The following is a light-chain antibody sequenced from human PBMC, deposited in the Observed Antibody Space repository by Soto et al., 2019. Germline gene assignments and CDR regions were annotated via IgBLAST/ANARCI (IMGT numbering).Light chain of an antibody. J-gene: IGLJ1*01. CDR3: VSYTTSASYV. CDR2: DIN. CDR1: SSDVGNYIF. V-gene: IGLV2-14*01. Sequence: QSALPQPASVSGSPGQSITISCTGTSSDVGNYIFVSWYRQHPGRAPKLMIYDINNRPSGVSNRFSGSKSGNTASLTIFGLQAKDEADYYCVSYTTSASYVFGTGTKLTVL.